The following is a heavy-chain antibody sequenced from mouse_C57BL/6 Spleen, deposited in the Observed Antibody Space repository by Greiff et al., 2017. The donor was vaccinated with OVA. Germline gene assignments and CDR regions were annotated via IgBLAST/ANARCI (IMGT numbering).Heavy chain of an antibody. Sequence: QVQLQQSGAELVRPGTSVKVSCKASGYAFTNYLIEWVKQRPGQGLEWIGVINPGSGGTNYNEKFKGKATLTADKSSSTAYMQLSSLTSEDSAVYFCGRWLLSFDYWGQGTTLTVSS. CDR2: INPGSGGT. CDR3: GRWLLSFDY. D-gene: IGHD2-3*01. J-gene: IGHJ2*01. CDR1: GYAFTNYL. V-gene: IGHV1-54*01.